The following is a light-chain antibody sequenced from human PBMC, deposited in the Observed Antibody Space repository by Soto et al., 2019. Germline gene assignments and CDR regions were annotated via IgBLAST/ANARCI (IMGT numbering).Light chain of an antibody. CDR3: QQRSNWPPIT. CDR1: RNISSY. J-gene: IGKJ5*01. V-gene: IGKV3-11*01. CDR2: DAS. Sequence: EIVLTQSRATLSLSPGERATLSCRSSRNISSYLAWYQQKPGQAPRLLIYDASNRATGIPARFSGSGAGTDFSLTISSLEPEDLAVYFCQQRSNWPPITFGQGTRLEIK.